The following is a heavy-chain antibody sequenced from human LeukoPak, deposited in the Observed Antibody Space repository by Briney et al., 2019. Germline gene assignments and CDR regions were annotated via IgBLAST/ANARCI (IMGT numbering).Heavy chain of an antibody. V-gene: IGHV4-59*01. CDR2: IYYSGST. CDR1: GGSISSYY. CDR3: ARVRQWLVPDYFDY. D-gene: IGHD6-19*01. Sequence: KPSETLSLTCTVSGGSISSYYWSWIRQPPGKGLEWMGYIYYSGSTNYNPSLKSRVTISVDTSKNQFSLQLSSVTAADTAVYYCARVRQWLVPDYFDYWGQGTLVTVSS. J-gene: IGHJ4*02.